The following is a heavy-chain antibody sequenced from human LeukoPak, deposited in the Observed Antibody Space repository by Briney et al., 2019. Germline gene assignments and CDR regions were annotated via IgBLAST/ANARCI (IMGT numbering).Heavy chain of an antibody. V-gene: IGHV4-4*07. CDR1: GGSISTFY. CDR2: IYPSGST. D-gene: IGHD2-21*02. CDR3: ARGGYCGGDCYFYY. J-gene: IGHJ4*02. Sequence: PSETLSLTCAVSGGSISTFYWSWIRQPAGKGLEWIGRIYPSGSTNYNPSLKSRVTISVDTSKNQFSLKLSSVTAADTAVYYCARGGYCGGDCYFYYWGQGTLVTVSS.